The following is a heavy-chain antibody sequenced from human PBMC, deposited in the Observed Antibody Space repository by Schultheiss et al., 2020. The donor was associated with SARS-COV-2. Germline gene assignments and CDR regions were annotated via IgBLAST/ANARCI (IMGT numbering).Heavy chain of an antibody. CDR2: IRSKANNYAT. CDR1: GFTFSGSA. CDR3: TRHVPATAADY. J-gene: IGHJ4*02. V-gene: IGHV3-73*01. D-gene: IGHD2-2*01. Sequence: GGSLRLSCAASGFTFSGSAMHWVRQASGKGLGWVGRIRSKANNYATAYAASVKGRFTISRDESRNTAYLQMNSLKTEDTAVYYCTRHVPATAADYWGQGTLVTVSS.